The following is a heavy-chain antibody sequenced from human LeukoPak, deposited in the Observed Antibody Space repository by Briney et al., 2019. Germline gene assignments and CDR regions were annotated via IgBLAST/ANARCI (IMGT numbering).Heavy chain of an antibody. J-gene: IGHJ3*02. Sequence: ASAKVSCKASGYTFTSYGISWARQAPGQGLEWMGWISAYNGNTNYAQKLQGRVTMTTDTSTSTAYMELRSLRSDDTAVYYCARDYYCSSTSCYITAFDIWGQGTMVTVSS. CDR3: ARDYYCSSTSCYITAFDI. D-gene: IGHD2-2*01. CDR2: ISAYNGNT. CDR1: GYTFTSYG. V-gene: IGHV1-18*01.